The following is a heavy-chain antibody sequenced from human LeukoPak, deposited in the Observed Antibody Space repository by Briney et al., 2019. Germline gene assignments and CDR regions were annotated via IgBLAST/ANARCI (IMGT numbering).Heavy chain of an antibody. D-gene: IGHD5-18*01. CDR3: AKELDTMFFDY. CDR1: GFNFDRYT. Sequence: GGSLRLSCAPSGFNFDRYTIHWVRQAPGKGLEWVSLAGWAGGTTYYSDSVRGRFTISRDSGKNSVYLQMNSLTTDDTAFYFCAKELDTMFFDYWGQGALVTVSS. CDR2: AGWAGGTT. V-gene: IGHV3-43*01. J-gene: IGHJ4*02.